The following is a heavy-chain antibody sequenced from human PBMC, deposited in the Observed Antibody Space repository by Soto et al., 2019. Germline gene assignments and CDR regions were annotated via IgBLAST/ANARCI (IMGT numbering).Heavy chain of an antibody. Sequence: GGSLRLSCAASGFTFSSYGMHWVRQAPGKGLEWVAVISYDGSKKYYADSVKGGFTISRDNSKNTLSLQMTSLRAEDTAVYYCARESEDLTSNFDYWGQGTLVTVSS. CDR1: GFTFSSYG. V-gene: IGHV3-30*03. CDR2: ISYDGSKK. CDR3: ARESEDLTSNFDY. J-gene: IGHJ4*02.